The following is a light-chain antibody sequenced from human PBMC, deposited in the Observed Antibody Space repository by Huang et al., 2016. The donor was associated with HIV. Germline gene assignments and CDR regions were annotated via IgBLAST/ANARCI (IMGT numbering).Light chain of an antibody. J-gene: IGKJ4*01. Sequence: EIVLTQSPATLSLSPGERATLSCRASQGLANYLAWYQQKPGQAPRLLIYEASNRATGIPARFSGSGSGTDFTRTISSLEPVDFAVYYCQQRGNWQLTFGGGTKVEIK. CDR1: QGLANY. CDR2: EAS. CDR3: QQRGNWQLT. V-gene: IGKV3-11*01.